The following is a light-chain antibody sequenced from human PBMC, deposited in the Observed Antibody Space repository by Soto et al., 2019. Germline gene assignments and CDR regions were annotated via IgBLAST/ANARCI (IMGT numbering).Light chain of an antibody. V-gene: IGLV7-46*01. CDR1: TGAVTSGHY. CDR3: LLSYSGDWV. CDR2: DIS. Sequence: QSVVTQEPSLTVSPGGTVTLTCGSSTGAVTSGHYPYWFQQKPGQAPTTLIYDISSKHSWTPARFSGSLLGGKAALTLSCAQPEDEAEYYCLLSYSGDWVFGGGTKLTVL. J-gene: IGLJ3*02.